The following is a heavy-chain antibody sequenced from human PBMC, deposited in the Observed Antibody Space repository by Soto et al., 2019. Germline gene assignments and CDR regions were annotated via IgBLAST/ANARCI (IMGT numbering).Heavy chain of an antibody. CDR2: IIPIFGTA. Sequence: ASVKVSCKASGGTFSSYAISWVRQAPGQGLEWMGGIIPIFGTANYAQKFQGRVTITADESTSTAYMELSSLRSEDTAVYYCARSDYDILTVPFDYWGQGTLVTVSS. V-gene: IGHV1-69*13. J-gene: IGHJ4*02. CDR3: ARSDYDILTVPFDY. D-gene: IGHD3-9*01. CDR1: GGTFSSYA.